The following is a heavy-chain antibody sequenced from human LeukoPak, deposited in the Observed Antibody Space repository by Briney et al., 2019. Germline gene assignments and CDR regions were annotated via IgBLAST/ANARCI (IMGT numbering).Heavy chain of an antibody. CDR2: IYTSGST. D-gene: IGHD3-10*01. CDR3: ARDVWFGAGRTFDY. V-gene: IGHV4-61*02. Sequence: LSETLSLTCTVSGGSISSGSYYWSWIRQPAGKGLEWIGRIYTSGSTNYNPSLKSRVTISVDTSKNQFSLRLSSVTAADTAVYYCARDVWFGAGRTFDYWGQGTLVTVSS. J-gene: IGHJ4*02. CDR1: GGSISSGSYY.